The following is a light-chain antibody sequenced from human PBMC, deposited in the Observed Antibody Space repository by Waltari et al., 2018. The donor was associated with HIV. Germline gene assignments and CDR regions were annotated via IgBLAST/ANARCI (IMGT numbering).Light chain of an antibody. J-gene: IGKJ1*01. CDR1: QSLLHSNGYTY. CDR3: MQALQTLWT. V-gene: IGKV2-28*01. Sequence: EIVMTQSPLSLPVTPGEPASISCRSSQSLLHSNGYTYLDWYLQKPGQSPQLLIYLGANPASGVPDSFSGSGSGTDFTLKISRVESEDVGVYYCMQALQTLWTFGQGTKVEIK. CDR2: LGA.